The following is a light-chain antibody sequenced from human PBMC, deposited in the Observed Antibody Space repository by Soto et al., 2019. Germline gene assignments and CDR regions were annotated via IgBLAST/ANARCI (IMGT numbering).Light chain of an antibody. Sequence: QSVLTQSPSESATPGQRVTISCPGSGSNIGTHAVNWYQQVPGTAPTLLIFRNHQRPSGVPDRFSGSKSGTSASLAIGGPQSEDEADYYCAAWDDSLRAVVFGGGTKLTVL. J-gene: IGLJ2*01. CDR2: RNH. CDR3: AAWDDSLRAVV. CDR1: GSNIGTHA. V-gene: IGLV1-44*01.